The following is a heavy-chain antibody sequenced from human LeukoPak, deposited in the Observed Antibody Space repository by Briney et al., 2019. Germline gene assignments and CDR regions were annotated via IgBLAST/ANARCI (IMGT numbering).Heavy chain of an antibody. V-gene: IGHV5-51*01. J-gene: IGHJ4*02. CDR3: ARHRNPYESSGFRYYFDY. Sequence: GESLKISCKGSGYTFTSHWIAWVRQMPGKGLEWMGIVYPGDSETRYNPSFKGQVTISADKSASTAYLQWSSLKAADSAMYYCARHRNPYESSGFRYYFDYWGQGTLVTVSS. CDR2: VYPGDSET. D-gene: IGHD3-22*01. CDR1: GYTFTSHW.